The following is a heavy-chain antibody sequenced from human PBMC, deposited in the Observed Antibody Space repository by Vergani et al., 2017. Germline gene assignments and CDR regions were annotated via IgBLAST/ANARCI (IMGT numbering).Heavy chain of an antibody. D-gene: IGHD5-24*01. CDR1: GDSISSGNN. CDR2: VSHSGDT. Sequence: QVNLQESGPGLVKPSETLSLTCAVSGDSISSGNNWGWIRQPPGKGLEWISSVSHSGDTYFNPSLKGRVSISMDTSKNYFFLKLSSVTAADTAVYYCARSRLERWLHLGYFDYWGQGTLVTVSS. J-gene: IGHJ4*02. CDR3: ARSRLERWLHLGYFDY. V-gene: IGHV4-38-2*01.